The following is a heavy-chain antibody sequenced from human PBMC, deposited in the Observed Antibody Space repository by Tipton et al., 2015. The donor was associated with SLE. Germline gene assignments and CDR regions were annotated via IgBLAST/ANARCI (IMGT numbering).Heavy chain of an antibody. Sequence: TLSLTCTVSGGSISSHYWSWIRQPPGKGLVWIGYIYTSGSTNYNPSLKSRVTISVDTSKNQFSLKLSSVTAADTAVYYCARVVPYGSHCSGGSCYSDAFDIWGQGTMVTVSS. CDR1: GGSISSHY. J-gene: IGHJ3*02. CDR3: ARVVPYGSHCSGGSCYSDAFDI. V-gene: IGHV4-4*08. CDR2: IYTSGST. D-gene: IGHD2-15*01.